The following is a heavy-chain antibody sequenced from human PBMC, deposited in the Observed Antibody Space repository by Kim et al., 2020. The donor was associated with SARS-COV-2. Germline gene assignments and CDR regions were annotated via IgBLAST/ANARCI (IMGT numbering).Heavy chain of an antibody. CDR1: NDSISSSVYY. CDR2: IYYSGST. Sequence: SETLSLTCTVSNDSISSSVYYWGWIRQPPGKSLEWIGSIYYSGSTYYDPSLKSRVTISMDTSQIQFSLKLSSVTAADTAVYYCATDSAGVYTFDIWGRGTMVTVSS. V-gene: IGHV4-39*07. D-gene: IGHD2-8*01. CDR3: ATDSAGVYTFDI. J-gene: IGHJ3*02.